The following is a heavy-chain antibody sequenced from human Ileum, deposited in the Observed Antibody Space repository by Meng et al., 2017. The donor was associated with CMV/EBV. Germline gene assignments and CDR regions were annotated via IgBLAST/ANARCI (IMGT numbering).Heavy chain of an antibody. D-gene: IGHD2-2*01. V-gene: IGHV3-53*01. CDR3: VKVVGYCSSTSCYCPYYFDY. CDR2: IYSGGST. CDR1: WFTVSSNY. Sequence: GESLKISCVASWFTVSSNYMSWVRQAPGKGLEWVSVIYSGGSTYYADSAKGRFTISRDNSKNTLYLQMNNLRAEDTAVYYCVKVVGYCSSTSCYCPYYFDYWGQGTLVTVSS. J-gene: IGHJ4*02.